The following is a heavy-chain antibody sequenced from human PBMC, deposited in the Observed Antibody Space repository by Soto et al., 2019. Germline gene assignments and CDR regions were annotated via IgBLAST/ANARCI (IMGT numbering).Heavy chain of an antibody. J-gene: IGHJ5*02. V-gene: IGHV4-39*01. D-gene: IGHD3-22*01. Sequence: TSETLSLTCSVSGDSISNSRFYWAWIRQPPGEGLEWIGSIYHTGNAYYNPSLKSRVTISVDTSKNQFSLKLTSVTAADAALYYCARDFFDSSDYTKTWFDPWGQGTLVTLSS. CDR1: GDSISNSRFY. CDR3: ARDFFDSSDYTKTWFDP. CDR2: IYHTGNA.